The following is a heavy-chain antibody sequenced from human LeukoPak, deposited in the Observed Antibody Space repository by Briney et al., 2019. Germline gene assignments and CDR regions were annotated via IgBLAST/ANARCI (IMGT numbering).Heavy chain of an antibody. Sequence: GSSVTVSCKASGGTFSSYAISWVRQAPGQGLEWMGGIIPIFGTANYAQKFQGRVTITTDESTSTAYMELSSLRSEDTAVYYCARSLRGWDIVVVPAAIPSYYYYYMDVWGKGTTVTVSS. V-gene: IGHV1-69*05. CDR1: GGTFSSYA. J-gene: IGHJ6*03. CDR3: ARSLRGWDIVVVPAAIPSYYYYYMDV. CDR2: IIPIFGTA. D-gene: IGHD2-2*01.